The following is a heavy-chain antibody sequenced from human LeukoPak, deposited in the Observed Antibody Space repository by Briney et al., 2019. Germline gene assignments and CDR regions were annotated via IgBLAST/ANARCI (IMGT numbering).Heavy chain of an antibody. D-gene: IGHD6-19*01. J-gene: IGHJ2*01. CDR1: GYTFTAYY. CDR3: ARDRYSSGWVPDL. V-gene: IGHV1-18*04. Sequence: GASVKVSCKASGYTFTAYYIHWVRQAPGQGLEWMGWISAYNGNTNYAQKLQGRVTMTTDTSTSTAYMELRSLRSDDTAVYYCARDRYSSGWVPDLWGRGTLVTVSS. CDR2: ISAYNGNT.